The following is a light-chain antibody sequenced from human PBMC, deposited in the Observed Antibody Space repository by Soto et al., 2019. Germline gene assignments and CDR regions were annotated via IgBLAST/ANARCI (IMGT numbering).Light chain of an antibody. Sequence: EIVLTQSPATLSLSPGERATLSCRASQSVSSYLAWYQQKPGQAPRLLIYGASSRATGIPDRFSGSGSGTEFTLTISSLQSEDFVVYYCQQYNSWPPITFGQGTRLEI. V-gene: IGKV3D-15*01. CDR2: GAS. J-gene: IGKJ5*01. CDR3: QQYNSWPPIT. CDR1: QSVSSY.